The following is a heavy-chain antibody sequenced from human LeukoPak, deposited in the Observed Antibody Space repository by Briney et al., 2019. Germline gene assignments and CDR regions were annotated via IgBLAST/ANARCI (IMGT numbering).Heavy chain of an antibody. J-gene: IGHJ6*03. V-gene: IGHV4-34*01. CDR2: ISESGST. Sequence: PSETLSLTCGVSGEPFSGYYWSWIRQPPGKALGWIGDISESGSTNYNPSLKSRVTISVDPSKNQFSLKLTSMTAADTAVYFCVRGRTDYYYYMDVWGKGTTVTVSS. CDR3: VRGRTDYYYYMDV. CDR1: GEPFSGYY.